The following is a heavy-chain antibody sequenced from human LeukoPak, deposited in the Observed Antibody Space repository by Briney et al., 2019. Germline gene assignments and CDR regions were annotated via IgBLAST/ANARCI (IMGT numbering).Heavy chain of an antibody. J-gene: IGHJ4*02. V-gene: IGHV4-38-2*02. CDR2: IYHSGST. Sequence: PSQTLSLTCTVSGYSISSGYYWGWIRQPPGKGLEWIGSIYHSGSTYYNPSLKSRVTISVDTSKNQFSLKLSSVTAADTAVYYCARQSLGLLYYFDYWGQGTLVTVSS. CDR1: GYSISSGYY. CDR3: ARQSLGLLYYFDY. D-gene: IGHD3-16*01.